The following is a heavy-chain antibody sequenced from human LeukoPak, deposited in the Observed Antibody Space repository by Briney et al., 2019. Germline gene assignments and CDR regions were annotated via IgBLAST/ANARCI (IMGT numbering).Heavy chain of an antibody. D-gene: IGHD5-18*01. V-gene: IGHV4-34*01. CDR2: INHSGST. J-gene: IGHJ6*02. CDR3: ARGNSSRGYSYGPSTYGMDV. CDR1: GGSFSGYY. Sequence: SETLSLTCAVYGGSFSGYYWSWIRQPPGKGLEWIGEINHSGSTNYNPSPKSRVTISVDTSKNQFSLKLSSVTAADTAVYYCARGNSSRGYSYGPSTYGMDVWGQGTTVTVSS.